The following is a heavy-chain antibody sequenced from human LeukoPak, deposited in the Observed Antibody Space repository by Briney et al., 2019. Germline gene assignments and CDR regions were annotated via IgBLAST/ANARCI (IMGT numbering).Heavy chain of an antibody. D-gene: IGHD6-19*01. J-gene: IGHJ4*02. CDR3: AKYAKAGPVAGFDY. V-gene: IGHV3-23*01. CDR1: GFAFNIYP. CDR2: VGLGGDT. Sequence: PGGSLRLSCAASGFAFNIYPMTWVRQAPGEGLQWVSPVGLGGDTYYADSVKGRFTISRDNSKNTVYLQMNSLRAGDTALYYCAKYAKAGPVAGFDYWGQGTLVSVSS.